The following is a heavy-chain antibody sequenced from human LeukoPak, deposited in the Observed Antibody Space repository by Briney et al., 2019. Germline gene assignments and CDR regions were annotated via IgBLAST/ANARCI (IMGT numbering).Heavy chain of an antibody. J-gene: IGHJ4*02. D-gene: IGHD3-22*01. CDR3: ARVLRSYYYDSSGYPDY. V-gene: IGHV1-2*02. CDR2: INPNSGGT. CDR1: GYTFTNYY. Sequence: GASVKVSCKTSGYTFTNYYMHWVRQAPGQGLEWMGWINPNSGGTNYEQKFQGRVTMTRDTAISTAYMELSRLRSDDTAVYYCARVLRSYYYDSSGYPDYWGQGTLVTGSS.